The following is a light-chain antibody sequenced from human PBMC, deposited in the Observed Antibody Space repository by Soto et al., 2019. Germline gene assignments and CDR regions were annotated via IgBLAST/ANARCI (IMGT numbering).Light chain of an antibody. V-gene: IGKV3-20*01. J-gene: IGKJ1*01. Sequence: VLTQSPGTLSLSPGERASLSCRASQSVSSSYLAWYQQKPGQAPRLLIYGASSRATGIPDRFSGSGSGTDFTLTISRLEPEDFAVYYCQQYGSSSWTFGQGTKVDIK. CDR1: QSVSSSY. CDR2: GAS. CDR3: QQYGSSSWT.